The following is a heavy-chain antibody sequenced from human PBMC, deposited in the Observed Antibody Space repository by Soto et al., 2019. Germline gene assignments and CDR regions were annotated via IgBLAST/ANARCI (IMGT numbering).Heavy chain of an antibody. CDR2: ISEDGGTT. Sequence: EVQLLESGGGLVQPGGSLRLSCAASGFTFTHYDMTWVRQAPGKGLEWVAAISEDGGTTYYADSVKGRFTISRDNSKNTTFLQVNSLSAEDTAEFYCATYSNRVTCPTYWGQGVLVTVSS. D-gene: IGHD2-15*01. CDR3: ATYSNRVTCPTY. J-gene: IGHJ4*02. CDR1: GFTFTHYD. V-gene: IGHV3-23*01.